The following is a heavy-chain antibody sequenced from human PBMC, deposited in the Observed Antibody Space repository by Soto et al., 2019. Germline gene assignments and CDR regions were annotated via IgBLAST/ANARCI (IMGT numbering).Heavy chain of an antibody. CDR1: GGSFSGYY. J-gene: IGHJ4*02. CDR3: ARDLDGGGDCYFDY. D-gene: IGHD2-21*02. CDR2: INHSGST. V-gene: IGHV4-34*01. Sequence: SETLSLTCAVYGGSFSGYYWSWIRQPPGKGLEWIGEINHSGSTNYNPSLKSRATISVDTSKNQFSLKLTSVTAADTAVYYCARDLDGGGDCYFDYWGQGTLVTVSS.